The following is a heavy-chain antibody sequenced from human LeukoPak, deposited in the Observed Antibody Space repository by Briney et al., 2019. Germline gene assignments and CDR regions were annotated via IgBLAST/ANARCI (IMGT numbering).Heavy chain of an antibody. Sequence: SETLSLTCTVSGGSISSGSYYWSWIRQPAGKGLEWIGRIYTSGSTNYNPSLKSRVTISVDTSKNQFSLKLSSVTAADTAVYYCATLSSGYTDAIDYWGQGTLVTVSS. J-gene: IGHJ4*02. CDR3: ATLSSGYTDAIDY. CDR1: GGSISSGSYY. D-gene: IGHD3-22*01. CDR2: IYTSGST. V-gene: IGHV4-61*02.